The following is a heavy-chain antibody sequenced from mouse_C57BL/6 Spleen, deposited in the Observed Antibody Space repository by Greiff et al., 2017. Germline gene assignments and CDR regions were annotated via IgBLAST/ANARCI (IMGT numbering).Heavy chain of an antibody. CDR1: GYSITSGYY. Sequence: VQLKESGPGLVKPSQSLSLTCSVTGYSITSGYYWNWIRQFPGNKLEWMGYISYDGSNNYNPSLKNRISITRDTSKNQFFLKLNSVTTEDTATYYCARDGYEAYWGQGTLVTVSA. CDR2: ISYDGSN. J-gene: IGHJ3*01. D-gene: IGHD2-2*01. CDR3: ARDGYEAY. V-gene: IGHV3-6*01.